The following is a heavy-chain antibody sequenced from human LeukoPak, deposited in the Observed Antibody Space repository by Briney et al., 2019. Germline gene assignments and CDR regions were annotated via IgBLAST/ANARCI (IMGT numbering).Heavy chain of an antibody. J-gene: IGHJ4*02. D-gene: IGHD6-6*01. CDR3: ARLRGRTAARPALAFDY. Sequence: SKTLSLTCTVSGGSISSSSYYWGWIRQPPGKGLEWIGSIYYSGSTYYNPSLKSRVTISVDTSKNQFSLKLSSVTAADTAVYYCARLRGRTAARPALAFDYWGQGTLVTVSS. CDR2: IYYSGST. CDR1: GGSISSSSYY. V-gene: IGHV4-39*01.